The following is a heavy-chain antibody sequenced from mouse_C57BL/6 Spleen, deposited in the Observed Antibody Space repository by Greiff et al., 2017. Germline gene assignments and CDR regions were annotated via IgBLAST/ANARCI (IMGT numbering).Heavy chain of an antibody. CDR2: IYPGSGST. V-gene: IGHV1-55*01. J-gene: IGHJ4*01. CDR3: ARVHYGYDERNAMDY. Sequence: QVQLKQPGAELVKPGASVKMSCKASGYTFTSYWITWVKQRPGQGLEWIGDIYPGSGSTNYNEKFKSKATLTVDTSSSTAYMQLSSLTSEDSAVYYCARVHYGYDERNAMDYWGQGTSVTVAS. CDR1: GYTFTSYW. D-gene: IGHD2-2*01.